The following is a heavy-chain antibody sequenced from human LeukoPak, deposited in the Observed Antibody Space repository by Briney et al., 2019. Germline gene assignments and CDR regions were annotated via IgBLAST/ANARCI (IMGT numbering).Heavy chain of an antibody. J-gene: IGHJ4*02. Sequence: GGSLRLSCVVSGLRFRNYGMHWVRQAPGKGLEWVAVIYYDGSNQYYADSVKGRFTVSRDNAKNTLYLQMDSLRAEDTAVYYCARDAPTRSYYFDYWGQGTLVTVSS. D-gene: IGHD1/OR15-1a*01. CDR3: ARDAPTRSYYFDY. CDR2: IYYDGSNQ. CDR1: GLRFRNYG. V-gene: IGHV3-33*01.